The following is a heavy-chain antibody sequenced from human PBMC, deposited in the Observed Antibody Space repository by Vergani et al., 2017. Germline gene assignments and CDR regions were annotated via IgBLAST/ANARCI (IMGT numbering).Heavy chain of an antibody. D-gene: IGHD3-10*01. CDR3: AQRIYRSGRTFDN. CDR1: VFSLSTSGVG. CDR2: IYWNDDK. Sequence: QITLKESGPTLVKPTQTLTLTCTFSVFSLSTSGVGVGWIRQPPGKALEWLVLIYWNDDKRYNSFLQNKLTITKDTSKNQLVLTVTNMDPVNTGTYYCAQRIYRSGRTFDNWGQGTLVTVSS. J-gene: IGHJ4*02. V-gene: IGHV2-5*01.